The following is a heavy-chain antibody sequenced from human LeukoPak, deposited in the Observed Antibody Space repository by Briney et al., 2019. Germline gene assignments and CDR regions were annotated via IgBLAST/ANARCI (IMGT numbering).Heavy chain of an antibody. CDR1: GFTFSSYG. CDR3: ARNIGYCSGGSCYSGWFDP. J-gene: IGHJ5*02. V-gene: IGHV3-23*01. Sequence: GGTLRLSCAASGFTFSSYGMSWVRQAPGKGLEWVSAISGSGGSTYYADSVKGRFTISRDNAKNSLYLQMNSLRAEDTAVYYCARNIGYCSGGSCYSGWFDPWGQGTLVTVSS. D-gene: IGHD2-15*01. CDR2: ISGSGGST.